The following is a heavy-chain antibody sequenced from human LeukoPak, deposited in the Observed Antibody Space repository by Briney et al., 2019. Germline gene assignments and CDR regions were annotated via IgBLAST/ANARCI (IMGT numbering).Heavy chain of an antibody. Sequence: GASVKVSCKASGYTFTGYYMHWVRQAPGQGLEWMGWNNPNSGGTNYAQKFQGRVTMTRDTSISTAYMELSRLGSDDTAVYYCARDVLLWFGELLPYYFDYWGQGTLVTVSS. J-gene: IGHJ4*02. CDR3: ARDVLLWFGELLPYYFDY. CDR1: GYTFTGYY. D-gene: IGHD3-10*01. V-gene: IGHV1-2*02. CDR2: NNPNSGGT.